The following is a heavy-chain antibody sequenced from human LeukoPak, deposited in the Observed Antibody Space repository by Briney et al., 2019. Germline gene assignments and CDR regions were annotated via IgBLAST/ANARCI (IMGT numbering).Heavy chain of an antibody. V-gene: IGHV3-7*01. D-gene: IGHD6-13*01. Sequence: GGSLRLSCAASGFTFSSYSMNWVRQAPGKGLEWVASIKRDGSEKYYVDSVKGRFTISRDNSKNSVYLQMNSLRGEDTAVYYCVREASGGTKGVSGTFDIWGQGTLVTVSS. CDR1: GFTFSSYS. J-gene: IGHJ3*02. CDR2: IKRDGSEK. CDR3: VREASGGTKGVSGTFDI.